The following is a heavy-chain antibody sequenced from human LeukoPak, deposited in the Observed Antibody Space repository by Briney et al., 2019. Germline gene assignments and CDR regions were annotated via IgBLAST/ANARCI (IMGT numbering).Heavy chain of an antibody. CDR2: ISYDGTYK. J-gene: IGHJ3*02. CDR1: GFTFSSYG. CDR3: AKTKGAGGQGSLDI. Sequence: GGSLRLSCAASGFTFSSYGMHWVRQAPGKGLEWVAVISYDGTYKYYADSVKGRFTISRDNSKSTLYLQMSSLRPEDTAVYYCAKTKGAGGQGSLDIWGQGTMVTVSS. V-gene: IGHV3-30*18. D-gene: IGHD6-13*01.